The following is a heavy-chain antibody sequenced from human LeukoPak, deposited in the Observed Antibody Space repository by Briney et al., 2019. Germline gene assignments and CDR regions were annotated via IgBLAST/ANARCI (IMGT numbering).Heavy chain of an antibody. V-gene: IGHV3-23*01. D-gene: IGHD4-17*01. J-gene: IGHJ4*02. CDR1: GFTFSSYA. Sequence: GGSLRLSCAASGFTFSSYAMSWVRQAPGKGLEWVSAISGSGGSTYYADSVKGRFTISRDNPKNTLYLQMTSLRAEDTAVYYCAKTGTYYGDYRYWGQGTLVTVS. CDR3: AKTGTYYGDYRY. CDR2: ISGSGGST.